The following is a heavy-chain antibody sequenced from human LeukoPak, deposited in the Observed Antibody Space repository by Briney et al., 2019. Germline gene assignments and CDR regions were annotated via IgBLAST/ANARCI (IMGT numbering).Heavy chain of an antibody. CDR3: ARGRGSTSRY. CDR2: INTYNGDT. Sequence: ASVSVSCKPSVYTFTSYGITWVRHTPGQRLEWMGWINTYNGDTNYAQSLQGRVTMTTDTSTSTAYMELRSLRSDDAAVYYCARGRGSTSRYWGQGTLVTVSS. J-gene: IGHJ4*02. CDR1: VYTFTSYG. V-gene: IGHV1-18*01. D-gene: IGHD1-26*01.